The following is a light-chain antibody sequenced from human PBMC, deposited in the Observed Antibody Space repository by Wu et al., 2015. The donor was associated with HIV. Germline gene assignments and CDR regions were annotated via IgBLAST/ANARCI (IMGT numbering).Light chain of an antibody. J-gene: IGKJ2*03. V-gene: IGKV1-5*03. CDR1: QSISNW. CDR2: KAS. Sequence: DIQMTQSPSTLSASVGDRVTITCRASQSISNWLAWYQQKPGKAPKLLIYKASTLESGVPSRFSGSGSGTEFTLSISSLQSDDFATYFCQQYNSYSSFGQGTKLE. CDR3: QQYNSYSS.